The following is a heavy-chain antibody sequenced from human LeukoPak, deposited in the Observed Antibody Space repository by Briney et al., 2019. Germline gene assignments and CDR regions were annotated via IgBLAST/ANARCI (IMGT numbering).Heavy chain of an antibody. V-gene: IGHV3-64D*06. D-gene: IGHD3-22*01. Sequence: GGSLRLSCSASGFTFRSFGMHWVRQAPGKGLEYVAAISSNGGSTYYADSVRGRFTISRDNSKSTLYLQMSSLRAEDTAVYYCVKGSSYYYDTSGYSLDYWGQGTLVTVSS. CDR2: ISSNGGST. J-gene: IGHJ4*02. CDR1: GFTFRSFG. CDR3: VKGSSYYYDTSGYSLDY.